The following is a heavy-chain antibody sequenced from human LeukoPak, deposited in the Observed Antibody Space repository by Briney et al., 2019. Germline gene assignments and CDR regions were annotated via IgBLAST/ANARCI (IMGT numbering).Heavy chain of an antibody. CDR2: IYCSGXT. Sequence: PETLSLTCTVSGGXXXXSSSXXXXXRQPXGKGLEWIGSIYCSGXTYYNPSPKNSHRLSVDISENQSSLKLSSVTAADTAVYYCARLTRLAFYILGRGTMVSVSS. CDR1: GGXXXXSSSX. CDR3: ARLTRLAFYI. V-gene: IGHV4-39*01. J-gene: IGHJ3*02.